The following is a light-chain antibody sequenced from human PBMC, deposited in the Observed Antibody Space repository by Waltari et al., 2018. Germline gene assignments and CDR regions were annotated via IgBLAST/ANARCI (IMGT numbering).Light chain of an antibody. J-gene: IGKJ1*01. Sequence: EIVLTQSPGTLSLSPGERATLPCRASQSVGRSLVWYQQKPGQAPRLLIYEASTRATGIPDRFSGSGSGTDFSLTISTLQPEDFATYYCQQSYSFPRTFGQGTKVEI. CDR3: QQSYSFPRT. V-gene: IGKV3-11*01. CDR1: QSVGRS. CDR2: EAS.